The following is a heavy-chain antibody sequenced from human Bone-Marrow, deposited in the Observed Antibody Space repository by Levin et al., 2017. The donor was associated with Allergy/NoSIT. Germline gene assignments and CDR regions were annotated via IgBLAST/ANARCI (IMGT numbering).Heavy chain of an antibody. J-gene: IGHJ5*02. V-gene: IGHV4-59*11. Sequence: GSLRLSCTVSGGSISSRYWSWLRQPPGKGLEWLGYIYYSGTTNYNPSLESRATISLDRSKNQVSLNLNSVTAADTAVYYCARARVRGVMGTPLDPWGQGTLVTVSS. D-gene: IGHD3-10*01. CDR1: GGSISSRY. CDR3: ARARVRGVMGTPLDP. CDR2: IYYSGTT.